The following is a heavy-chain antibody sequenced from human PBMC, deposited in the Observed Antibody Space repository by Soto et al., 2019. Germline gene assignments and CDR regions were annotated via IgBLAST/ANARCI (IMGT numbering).Heavy chain of an antibody. J-gene: IGHJ5*02. CDR1: GGSVSSGSYY. CDR3: ARAPDYYDSSGYLP. Sequence: SETLSLTCTVSGGSVSSGSYYWSWIRQPPGKGLEWIGYIYYSGSTNYNPSLKSRVTISVDTSKNQFSLKLSSVTAADTAVYYCARAPDYYDSSGYLPWGQGTLVTVSS. CDR2: IYYSGST. D-gene: IGHD3-22*01. V-gene: IGHV4-61*01.